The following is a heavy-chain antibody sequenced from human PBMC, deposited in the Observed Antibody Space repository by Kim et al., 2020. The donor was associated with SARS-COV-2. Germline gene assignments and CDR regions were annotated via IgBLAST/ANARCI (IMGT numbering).Heavy chain of an antibody. CDR3: ARDLFTMVRGERHPAGYYGMDV. J-gene: IGHJ6*02. CDR1: GGSISSSNW. CDR2: IYHSGST. Sequence: SETLSLTCAVSGGSISSSNWWSWVRQPPGKGLEWIGEIYHSGSTNYNPSLKSRVTISVDKSKNQFSLKLSSVTAADTAVYYCARDLFTMVRGERHPAGYYGMDVWGQGTTVTVSS. V-gene: IGHV4-4*02. D-gene: IGHD3-10*01.